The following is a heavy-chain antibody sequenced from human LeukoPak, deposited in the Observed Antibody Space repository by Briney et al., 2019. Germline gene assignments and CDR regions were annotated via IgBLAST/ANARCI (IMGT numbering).Heavy chain of an antibody. Sequence: GGSLRLSCAASGFTFSSYAMSWVRQAPGKGLEWVSAISGSGGSTYYADSVKDRFTISRDNSKNTLYLQMNSLRAEDTAVYYCAKLDQAWSSSYFDYWGQGTLVTVSS. CDR1: GFTFSSYA. D-gene: IGHD6-6*01. J-gene: IGHJ4*02. CDR2: ISGSGGST. CDR3: AKLDQAWSSSYFDY. V-gene: IGHV3-23*01.